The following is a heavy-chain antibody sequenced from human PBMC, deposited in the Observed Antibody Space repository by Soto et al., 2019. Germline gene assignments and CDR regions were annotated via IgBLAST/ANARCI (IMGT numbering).Heavy chain of an antibody. D-gene: IGHD1-26*01. V-gene: IGHV1-18*01. CDR2: ISAYNGNT. CDR3: ARVVGALGHWFDP. Sequence: ASVKVSCKASGYTFTSYGISWVRQAPGQGLEWMGRISAYNGNTNYAQKLQGRVTMTTDTSTSTAYMELRSLRSDDPPVYYCARVVGALGHWFDPWGQGTLVTVSS. CDR1: GYTFTSYG. J-gene: IGHJ5*02.